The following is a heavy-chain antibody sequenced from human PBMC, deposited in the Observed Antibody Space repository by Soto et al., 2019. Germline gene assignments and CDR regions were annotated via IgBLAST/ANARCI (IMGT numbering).Heavy chain of an antibody. CDR2: ISYDGSNK. V-gene: IGHV3-30-3*01. CDR1: GFTFSSYA. D-gene: IGHD3-16*02. CDR3: ARDRFTFGGVIAPIDY. J-gene: IGHJ4*02. Sequence: QVQLVESGGGVVQPGRSLRLSCAASGFTFSSYAMHWVRQAPGKGLEWVAVISYDGSNKYYADSVKGRFTISRDNSKNTLYLQMNSLRAEDTAVYYCARDRFTFGGVIAPIDYWGQGTLVTVSS.